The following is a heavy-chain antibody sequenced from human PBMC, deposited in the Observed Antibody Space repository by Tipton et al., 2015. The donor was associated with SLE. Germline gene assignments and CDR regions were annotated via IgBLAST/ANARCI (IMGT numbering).Heavy chain of an antibody. D-gene: IGHD1-26*01. Sequence: LRLSCASSGFTVSSNYMSWIRQPPWKGLEWIGYIDYSGSTNYNPSLKSRVTISVDTSKNQFSLKLSSVTAADTAVYYCARYGTYDGSRYFQHWGQGTLVTVSS. CDR1: GFTVSSNY. V-gene: IGHV4-59*02. CDR3: ARYGTYDGSRYFQH. CDR2: IDYSGST. J-gene: IGHJ1*01.